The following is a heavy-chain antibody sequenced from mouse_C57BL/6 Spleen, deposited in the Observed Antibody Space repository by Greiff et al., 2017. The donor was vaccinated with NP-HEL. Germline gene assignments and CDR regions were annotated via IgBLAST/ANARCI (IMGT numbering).Heavy chain of an antibody. V-gene: IGHV1-55*01. D-gene: IGHD6-1*01. CDR2: IYPGSGST. CDR1: GYTFTSYW. Sequence: QVQLQQPGAELVKPGASVKMSCKASGYTFTSYWITWVKQRPGQGLEWIGDIYPGSGSTNYNEKFKSKATLTVATSSSTAYMQLSSLTSEDSAVYYCAQGGNRAKGAMDYWGQGTSVTVSS. CDR3: AQGGNRAKGAMDY. J-gene: IGHJ4*01.